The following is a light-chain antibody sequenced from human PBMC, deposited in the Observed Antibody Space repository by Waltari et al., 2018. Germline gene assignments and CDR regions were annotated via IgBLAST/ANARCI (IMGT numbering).Light chain of an antibody. CDR2: RTS. V-gene: IGKV1-12*01. Sequence: DIQITQSPSSVSASVGNRVTITCRESQGISSYLAWYQQKAGKAPKLLIYRTSTLQSGVPSRFSGSGSGTDFTLTISSLQPEDFATYYCQQASSLPVSFGGGTKVEIK. CDR1: QGISSY. J-gene: IGKJ4*01. CDR3: QQASSLPVS.